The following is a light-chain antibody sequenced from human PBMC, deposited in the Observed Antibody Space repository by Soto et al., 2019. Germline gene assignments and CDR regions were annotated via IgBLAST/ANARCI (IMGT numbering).Light chain of an antibody. CDR2: GNN. V-gene: IGLV1-40*01. J-gene: IGLJ1*01. Sequence: QSLLAQPASVSGAPGQMVTISCPGSSSNFGSGYDVQWYQQLPGRAPKFLISGNNDRPSGLPDRFSASKSGTSASLAITGLQAEDEADYYCQTYDTSLSAYVFGTGTKVTVL. CDR1: SSNFGSGYD. CDR3: QTYDTSLSAYV.